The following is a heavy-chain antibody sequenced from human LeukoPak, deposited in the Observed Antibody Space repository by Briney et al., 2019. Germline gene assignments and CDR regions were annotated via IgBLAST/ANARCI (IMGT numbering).Heavy chain of an antibody. Sequence: SETLSLTCAVYSGSFSGYYWSWIRQPPGKGLEWIGEINHSGSTNYNPSLKSRVTISVDTSKNQFSLKLSSVTAADTAVYYCARDVVVTAIRAHRPRYFDLWGRGTLVTVSS. CDR1: SGSFSGYY. CDR3: ARDVVVTAIRAHRPRYFDL. V-gene: IGHV4-34*01. D-gene: IGHD2-21*02. CDR2: INHSGST. J-gene: IGHJ2*01.